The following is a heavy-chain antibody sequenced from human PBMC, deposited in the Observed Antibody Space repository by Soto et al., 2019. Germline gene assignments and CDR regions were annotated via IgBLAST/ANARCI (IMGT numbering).Heavy chain of an antibody. CDR1: GFTFNRYG. J-gene: IGHJ4*02. V-gene: IGHV3-33*01. CDR2: IWYDGSSE. Sequence: QVQLVESGGGVVQPGRSLRLSCAASGFTFNRYGMHWVRQAPGKGLEWVAVIWYDGSSEYYADSVKGRFTISRDNSTNTQFLQMNSLRAEDTAVYYCARGVDYFDYWGQGTLVTVSS. CDR3: ARGVDYFDY.